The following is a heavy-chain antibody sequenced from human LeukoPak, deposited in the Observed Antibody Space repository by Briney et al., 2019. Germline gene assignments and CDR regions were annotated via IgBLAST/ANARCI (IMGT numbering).Heavy chain of an antibody. V-gene: IGHV3-30*04. Sequence: PGGSLRLSCAASGFTSSSYAMHWVRQAPGKGLEWVAVISYDGSNKYYADSVKGRFTISRDNSKNTLYPQMNSLRAEDTAVYYCAREHYDFWSGYYLGWGQGTLVTVSS. CDR3: AREHYDFWSGYYLG. J-gene: IGHJ4*02. CDR1: GFTSSSYA. D-gene: IGHD3-3*01. CDR2: ISYDGSNK.